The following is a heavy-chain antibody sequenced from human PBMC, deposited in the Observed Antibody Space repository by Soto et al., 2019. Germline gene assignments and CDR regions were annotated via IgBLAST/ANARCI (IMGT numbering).Heavy chain of an antibody. CDR2: INSDGSST. Sequence: GSLRLSCAASGFTFSSYWMHWVRQAPGKGLVWVSRINSDGSSTSYADSVKGRFTISRDNAKNTLYLQMNSLRAEDTAVYYCARARLPNCTNGVCINWFDPWGQGTLVTVSS. D-gene: IGHD2-8*01. CDR1: GFTFSSYW. J-gene: IGHJ5*02. V-gene: IGHV3-74*01. CDR3: ARARLPNCTNGVCINWFDP.